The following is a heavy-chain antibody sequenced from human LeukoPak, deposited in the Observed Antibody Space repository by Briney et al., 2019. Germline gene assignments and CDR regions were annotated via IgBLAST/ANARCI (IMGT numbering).Heavy chain of an antibody. V-gene: IGHV3-7*01. CDR1: GFTLSSYW. D-gene: IGHD3-10*01. CDR2: IKQDGSEK. CDR3: ARDLDYYGSGSYRH. Sequence: PGGSLRLSCAASGFTLSSYWMIWVRQAPGKGLEWVANIKQDGSEKYYVDSVKGRFTISRDNAKNSLYLQMNSLRAEDTAVYYCARDLDYYGSGSYRHWGQGTLVTVSS. J-gene: IGHJ4*02.